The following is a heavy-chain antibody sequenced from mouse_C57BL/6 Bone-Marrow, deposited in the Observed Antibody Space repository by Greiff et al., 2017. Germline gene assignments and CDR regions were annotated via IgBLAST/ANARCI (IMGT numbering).Heavy chain of an antibody. V-gene: IGHV14-4*01. J-gene: IGHJ2*01. D-gene: IGHD3-1*01. CDR2: IDPENGDT. CDR3: TGLGNYFDY. CDR1: GFNIKDDY. Sequence: VQLKESGAELVRPGASVKLSCTASGFNIKDDYMHWVKQRPEQGLEWIGWIDPENGDTEYASKFQGKATITADTASNTAYLQLSSLTSEDTAVYYGTGLGNYFDYWGQGTTLTVSS.